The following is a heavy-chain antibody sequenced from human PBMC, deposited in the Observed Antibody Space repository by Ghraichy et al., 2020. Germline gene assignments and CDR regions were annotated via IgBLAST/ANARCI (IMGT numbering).Heavy chain of an antibody. CDR3: ARGKMGAAASSYSFDY. J-gene: IGHJ4*02. Sequence: SETLSLTCTVSGGSISSGSYYWSWIRQPAGKGLEWIGRIYTSGSTNYNPSLKSRVTISVDTSKNQFSLKLSSVTAADTAVYYCARGKMGAAASSYSFDYWGQGTLVTVSS. CDR1: GGSISSGSYY. CDR2: IYTSGST. V-gene: IGHV4-61*02. D-gene: IGHD2-2*01.